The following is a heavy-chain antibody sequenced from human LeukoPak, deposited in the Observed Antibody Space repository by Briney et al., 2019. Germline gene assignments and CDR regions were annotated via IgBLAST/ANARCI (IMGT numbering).Heavy chain of an antibody. CDR1: GFTFSSYA. Sequence: GRSLRLSCAASGFTFSSYAMHWVRQAPGKGLEWVAVISYDGSNKYYADSVKGRFTISRDNSENTLYLQMNSLRAEDTAVYYCARQKARVIGSWGQGTLVTVSS. J-gene: IGHJ5*02. CDR3: ARQKARVIGS. CDR2: ISYDGSNK. D-gene: IGHD3-16*02. V-gene: IGHV3-30*04.